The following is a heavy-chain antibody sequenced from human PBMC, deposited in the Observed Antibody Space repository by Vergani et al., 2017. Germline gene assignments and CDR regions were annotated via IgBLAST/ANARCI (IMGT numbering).Heavy chain of an antibody. V-gene: IGHV3-49*04. D-gene: IGHD5-18*01. Sequence: EVQLVESGGGLVPPGRSLRLSCAASGFSFGDYAMTWVRQAPGKGLEWVAFIRNKAYGGTTEYAASVKGRFTISRDDSKRLAYLQLSGLKTEDTAVYFCSRVRVYSFGYSDYWGQGTLVTVSS. CDR1: GFSFGDYA. J-gene: IGHJ4*02. CDR3: SRVRVYSFGYSDY. CDR2: IRNKAYGGTT.